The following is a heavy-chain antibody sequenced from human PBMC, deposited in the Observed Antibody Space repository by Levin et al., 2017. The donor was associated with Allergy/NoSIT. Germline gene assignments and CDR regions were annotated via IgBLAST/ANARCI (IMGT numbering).Heavy chain of an antibody. Sequence: SETLSLTCTVSGGSISSSSYYWGWIRQPPGKGLEWIGSIYYSGSTYYNPSLKSRVTISVDTSKNQFSLKLSSVTAADTAVYYCATPTYYYGSGSYRPHYYYYMDVWGKGTTVTVSS. V-gene: IGHV4-39*01. D-gene: IGHD3-10*01. CDR2: IYYSGST. J-gene: IGHJ6*03. CDR1: GGSISSSSYY. CDR3: ATPTYYYGSGSYRPHYYYYMDV.